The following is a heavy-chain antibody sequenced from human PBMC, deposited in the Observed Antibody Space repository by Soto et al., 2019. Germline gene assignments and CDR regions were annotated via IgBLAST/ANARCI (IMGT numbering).Heavy chain of an antibody. CDR3: ARGRLGFWSGPPDY. CDR2: ISGSGGST. Sequence: EVQLLESGGGLVQPGGSLRLSCAASGFTFSSYAMSWVRQAPGKGLEWVSAISGSGGSTYYSDSVKGRFTISRDNSKNALYLQMNSLRAEDTAVYYCARGRLGFWSGPPDYWGQGTLVTVSS. CDR1: GFTFSSYA. J-gene: IGHJ4*02. D-gene: IGHD3-3*01. V-gene: IGHV3-23*01.